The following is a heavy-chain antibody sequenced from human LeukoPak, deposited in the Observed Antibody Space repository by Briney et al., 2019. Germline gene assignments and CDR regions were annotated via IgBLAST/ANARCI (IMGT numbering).Heavy chain of an antibody. CDR1: GGSISSYY. CDR3: ASSPYCDFWSGYLPPFDY. V-gene: IGHV4-59*01. J-gene: IGHJ4*02. Sequence: SETLSLTCTVSGGSISSYYWSWIRQPPGKGLEWIGYIYYSGSTNYNPSLKSRVTISVDTSKNQFSLKLSSVTAADTAVYYCASSPYCDFWSGYLPPFDYWGQGTLVTVSS. CDR2: IYYSGST. D-gene: IGHD3-3*01.